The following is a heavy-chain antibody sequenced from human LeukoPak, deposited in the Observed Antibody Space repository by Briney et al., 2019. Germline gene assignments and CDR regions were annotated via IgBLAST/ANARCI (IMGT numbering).Heavy chain of an antibody. Sequence: ASVKVSCKAFGYTFTSNYMHWVRQAPGQGPEWMGVISPSGGSTTYAQKFQGRVTLTRDMSTSTDYLELSSLRSEDTAVYYCAKGYSSGWSEGFLDYWGQGTLVTVSS. CDR1: GYTFTSNY. D-gene: IGHD6-19*01. J-gene: IGHJ4*02. V-gene: IGHV1-46*01. CDR2: ISPSGGST. CDR3: AKGYSSGWSEGFLDY.